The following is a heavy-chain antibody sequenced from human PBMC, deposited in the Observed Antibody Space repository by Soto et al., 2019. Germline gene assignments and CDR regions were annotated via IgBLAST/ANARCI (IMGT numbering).Heavy chain of an antibody. CDR2: FYYSGST. CDR1: GGSISSGGYY. CDR3: ARGPHIVVVTAAPDY. D-gene: IGHD2-21*02. J-gene: IGHJ4*02. V-gene: IGHV4-31*03. Sequence: QVQLQESGPGLVKPSQTLSLTCTVSGGSISSGGYYWSWIRQHPGKGLEWIGYFYYSGSTYYNPSLKSRVTISVDTSKNQFSLKLSSVTAADTAVYYCARGPHIVVVTAAPDYWGQGTLVTVSS.